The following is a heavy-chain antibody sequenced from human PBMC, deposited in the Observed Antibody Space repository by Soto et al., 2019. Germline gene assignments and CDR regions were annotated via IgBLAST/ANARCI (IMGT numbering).Heavy chain of an antibody. Sequence: GGSLRLSCAASGFTVSSTHMSWVRQAPGKGLEWVSLTYSSGVTYYADSVQGRFAVSRGNSKNTLYLQMKNLRVEDTALYYCASRPPGYCATTSCPLDYWGQGTVVTVSS. CDR2: TYSSGVT. CDR1: GFTVSSTH. D-gene: IGHD2-2*01. CDR3: ASRPPGYCATTSCPLDY. J-gene: IGHJ4*02. V-gene: IGHV3-66*01.